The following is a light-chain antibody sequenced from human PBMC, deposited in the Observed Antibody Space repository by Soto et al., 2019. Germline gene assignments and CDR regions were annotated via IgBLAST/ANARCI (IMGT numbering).Light chain of an antibody. J-gene: IGKJ4*01. Sequence: EIALTQSPATLSLSPGERATLSCRASQSVSSYLAWYQQKPGQAPRLLIYDASNRATGIPARFSGSRSGTDFTLTISSLEPEDFAVYYCQQRSIWPLTFGGGTKVDIK. CDR2: DAS. V-gene: IGKV3-11*01. CDR3: QQRSIWPLT. CDR1: QSVSSY.